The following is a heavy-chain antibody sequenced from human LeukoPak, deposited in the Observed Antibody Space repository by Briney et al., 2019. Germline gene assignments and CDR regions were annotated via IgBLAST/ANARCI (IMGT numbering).Heavy chain of an antibody. CDR3: ARVSGSSEAAFDI. V-gene: IGHV1-2*02. CDR1: GYTFSSYY. J-gene: IGHJ3*02. CDR2: INPNSGDT. Sequence: ASVKVSCKASGYTFSSYYIHWVRQAPGRGLEWVGWINPNSGDTNSAQKFQGRVTMTRDTSISTAYMELRRLSSNDTAVYFCARVSGSSEAAFDIWGPGTMVTVSS. D-gene: IGHD3-10*01.